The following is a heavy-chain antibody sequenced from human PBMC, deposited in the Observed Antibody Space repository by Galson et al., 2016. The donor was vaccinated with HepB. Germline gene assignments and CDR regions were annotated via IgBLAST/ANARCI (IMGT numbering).Heavy chain of an antibody. V-gene: IGHV3-74*01. J-gene: IGHJ4*02. CDR1: GFIFSDDW. Sequence: SLRLSCAASGFIFSDDWMHWVRPTAGRGLVYIAHIDEDGSEASYADSVKGRFTISRDNAKNTVYLQMNRLRGDDTAVYFCAKGGPEGTGTLDSWGQGTQVTVSS. CDR2: IDEDGSEA. CDR3: AKGGPEGTGTLDS. D-gene: IGHD1-14*01.